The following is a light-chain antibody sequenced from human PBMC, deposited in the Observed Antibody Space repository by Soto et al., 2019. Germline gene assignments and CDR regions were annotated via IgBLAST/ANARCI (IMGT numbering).Light chain of an antibody. CDR3: QQYGSSGT. Sequence: IAMSLSPATLSVSPGERATLSCRASQSFSNNYLAWYQQKPGQAPRLLIYGASNRATGIPDRFSGSGSGTDFTLTISRLEPEDFAVYYCQQYGSSGTFGQGTKVDIK. V-gene: IGKV3-20*01. CDR2: GAS. J-gene: IGKJ1*01. CDR1: QSFSNNY.